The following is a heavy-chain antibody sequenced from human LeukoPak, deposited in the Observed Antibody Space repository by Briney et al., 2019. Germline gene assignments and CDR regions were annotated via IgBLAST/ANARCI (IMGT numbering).Heavy chain of an antibody. V-gene: IGHV3-21*01. CDR3: ARAYSGTYGLGYYYMDV. CDR2: ISSSSSYI. J-gene: IGHJ6*03. CDR1: GFTLSTYS. D-gene: IGHD1-26*01. Sequence: GGSLRLSCAASGFTLSTYSMNWVRQAPGKGLEWVSSISSSSSYIYYADSVKGRFTISRDNAKKSLYLQMNSLRAEDTAVYYCARAYSGTYGLGYYYMDVWGKGTTVTVSS.